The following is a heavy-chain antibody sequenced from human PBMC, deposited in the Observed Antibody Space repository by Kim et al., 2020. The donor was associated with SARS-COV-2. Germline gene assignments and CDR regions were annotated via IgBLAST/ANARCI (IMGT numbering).Heavy chain of an antibody. Sequence: GESLKISCKGSGYSFTSYWISWVRQMPGKGLEWMGRIDPSDSYTNYSPSFQGHVTISADKSISTAYLQWSSLKASDTAMYYCARHISRYFDWLIHYGMDVWGQGTTVTVSS. D-gene: IGHD3-9*01. CDR1: GYSFTSYW. V-gene: IGHV5-10-1*01. J-gene: IGHJ6*02. CDR2: IDPSDSYT. CDR3: ARHISRYFDWLIHYGMDV.